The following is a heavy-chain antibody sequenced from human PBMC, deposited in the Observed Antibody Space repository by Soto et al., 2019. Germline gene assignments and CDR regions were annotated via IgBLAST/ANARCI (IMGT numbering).Heavy chain of an antibody. J-gene: IGHJ4*02. CDR1: GFAFNRYY. Sequence: VQLVESGGGLVQPGGSLRLSCAASGFAFNRYYMSWVRQAPGKGLEWVATVDQDGSAKYYVDSVKGRFTISRDNAKNTLYLQVNSLRAEDTAVYYCARDGLHRGGDYYDYFAYWGQGTLVTVSS. D-gene: IGHD2-21*01. CDR2: VDQDGSAK. CDR3: ARDGLHRGGDYYDYFAY. V-gene: IGHV3-7*01.